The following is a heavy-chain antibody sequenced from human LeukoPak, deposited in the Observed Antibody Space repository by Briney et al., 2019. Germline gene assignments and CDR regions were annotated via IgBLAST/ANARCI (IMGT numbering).Heavy chain of an antibody. CDR1: GFKFDTYW. D-gene: IGHD3-16*01. CDR2: IKVDGSDK. J-gene: IGHJ4*02. V-gene: IGHV3-7*01. Sequence: GGSLRLSCAASGFKFDTYWMSWVRQAPGNGLEWVANIKVDGSDKNYVDSVKGRFTISRDNGKNSLFLQMSGLRADDAAVYYCVRGGGTFDYWGQGTLVTVSS. CDR3: VRGGGTFDY.